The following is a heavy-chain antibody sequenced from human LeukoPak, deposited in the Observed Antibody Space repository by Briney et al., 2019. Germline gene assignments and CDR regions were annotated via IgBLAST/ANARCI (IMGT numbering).Heavy chain of an antibody. D-gene: IGHD3-22*01. CDR3: AREVTYYYDSSGYYNY. V-gene: IGHV4-34*01. Sequence: SETLSLTCAVYGGSFGGYYWSWIRQPPGKGLEWIGEINHSGSTNYNPSLKSRVTISVDTSKNQFSLKLSSVTATDTAVYYCAREVTYYYDSSGYYNYWGQGTLVTVSS. J-gene: IGHJ4*02. CDR1: GGSFGGYY. CDR2: INHSGST.